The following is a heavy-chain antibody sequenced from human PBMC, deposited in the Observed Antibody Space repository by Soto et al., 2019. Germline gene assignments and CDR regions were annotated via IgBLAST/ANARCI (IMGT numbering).Heavy chain of an antibody. CDR1: GYTVTRHY. V-gene: IGHV1-46*03. CDR3: TRRSTVVTLGYFDS. D-gene: IGHD2-21*02. Sequence: QVQLVQSGAEVKKPGASVKVSCKASGYTVTRHYMHWGRQAHGQGLEWMGIIDPSGGSTTYAQKFQDKVTMTRDMSTRTVYMELSSLRSDDTAIYYCTRRSTVVTLGYFDSWGQGTLVTVSS. J-gene: IGHJ4*02. CDR2: IDPSGGST.